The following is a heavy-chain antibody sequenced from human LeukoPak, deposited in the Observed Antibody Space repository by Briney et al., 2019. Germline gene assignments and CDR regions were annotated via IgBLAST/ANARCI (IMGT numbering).Heavy chain of an antibody. J-gene: IGHJ5*02. Sequence: ASVKVSCKASGGTFSSYTISWVRQAPGQGLEWMGRIIPILGIANYAQKFQGRVTITADKSTSTAYMELSSLRSEDTAVYYCAREDSMVRGVISFGGYNWFGPWGQGTLVTVSS. CDR1: GGTFSSYT. V-gene: IGHV1-69*04. CDR3: AREDSMVRGVISFGGYNWFGP. D-gene: IGHD3-10*01. CDR2: IIPILGIA.